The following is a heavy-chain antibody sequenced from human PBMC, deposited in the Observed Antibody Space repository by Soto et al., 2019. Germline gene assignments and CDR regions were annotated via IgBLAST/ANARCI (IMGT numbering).Heavy chain of an antibody. CDR1: GYSFTSYW. D-gene: IGHD2-2*01. CDR3: ARGGYCSSTSCQTYYYYGMDV. J-gene: IGHJ6*02. Sequence: GEALKISCKGSGYSFTSYWIGSVRQMPGKGLEWMGIIYPGDSDTRYSPSFQGQVTISADKSISTAYLQWSSLKASDTAMYYCARGGYCSSTSCQTYYYYGMDVWGQGTTVTVSS. V-gene: IGHV5-51*01. CDR2: IYPGDSDT.